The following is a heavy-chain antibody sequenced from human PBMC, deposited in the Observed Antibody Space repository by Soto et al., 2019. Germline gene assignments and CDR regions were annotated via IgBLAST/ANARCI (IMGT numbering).Heavy chain of an antibody. Sequence: ASVKVSCKASGYTFTSYGISWVRQAPGQGLEWMGWISAYNGNTNYAQKLQGRVTMTTDTSTSTAYMELRSLRSDDTAVYYCASGVEPGSGYSTYYFGYWGQGTLVTVSS. D-gene: IGHD5-12*01. CDR2: ISAYNGNT. V-gene: IGHV1-18*01. J-gene: IGHJ4*02. CDR1: GYTFTSYG. CDR3: ASGVEPGSGYSTYYFGY.